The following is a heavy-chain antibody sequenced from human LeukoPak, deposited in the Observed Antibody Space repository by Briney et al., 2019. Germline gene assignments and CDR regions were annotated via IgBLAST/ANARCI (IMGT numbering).Heavy chain of an antibody. Sequence: GRSLRLSCAASGFTFSSYGMHWVRQAPGKGLEWVAVIWYDGSNKYYADSVKGRFTISRDNSKNTLYLQMNSLRAEDTAVYYCARDSRRYYYGSGSPPESDPWGQGTLVTVSS. CDR2: IWYDGSNK. D-gene: IGHD3-10*01. CDR3: ARDSRRYYYGSGSPPESDP. V-gene: IGHV3-33*01. J-gene: IGHJ5*02. CDR1: GFTFSSYG.